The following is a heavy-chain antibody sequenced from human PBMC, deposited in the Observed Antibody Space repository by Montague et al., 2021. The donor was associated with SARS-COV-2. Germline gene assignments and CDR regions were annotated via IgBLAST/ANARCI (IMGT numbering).Heavy chain of an antibody. CDR2: ISMSETRT. D-gene: IGHD5-18*01. CDR3: ARVASEHTAMAPDY. J-gene: IGHJ4*02. Sequence: SLRLSCAAAGFTFSRYSMNWVRQAPGKGLEWISYISMSETRTQYADSVKGRFTISRDNARNSLYLQMRSLTGGDTAVYYCARVASEHTAMAPDYWRQGTLVTVSS. V-gene: IGHV3-48*04. CDR1: GFTFSRYS.